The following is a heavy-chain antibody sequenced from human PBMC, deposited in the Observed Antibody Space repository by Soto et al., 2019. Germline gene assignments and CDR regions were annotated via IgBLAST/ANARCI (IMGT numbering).Heavy chain of an antibody. Sequence: SETLSLTCAVYGGSFRGYYCSWSRQPPGKGLEWIGEINHSGSTNYNPSLKSRVTISVDTSKNQFSLKLSSVTAADTAVYYCARGVATVVPSYFDYWGQGTLVTVSS. CDR2: INHSGST. CDR1: GGSFRGYY. J-gene: IGHJ4*02. V-gene: IGHV4-34*01. D-gene: IGHD5-12*01. CDR3: ARGVATVVPSYFDY.